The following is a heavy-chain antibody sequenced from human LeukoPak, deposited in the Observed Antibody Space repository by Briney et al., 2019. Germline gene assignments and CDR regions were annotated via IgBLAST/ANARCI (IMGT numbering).Heavy chain of an antibody. J-gene: IGHJ4*02. CDR1: GGSLSSYY. CDR2: IYYSGST. CDR3: ASITAADYFDY. Sequence: PSETLSLTCTVSGGSLSSYYWSWIRQPPGKGLEWIGDIYYSGSTNYNPSLKSRVTMSVDTWKNQFSLSLSSVTAADTAVYYCASITAADYFDYWGQGTLVTVAS. V-gene: IGHV4-59*01. D-gene: IGHD6-13*01.